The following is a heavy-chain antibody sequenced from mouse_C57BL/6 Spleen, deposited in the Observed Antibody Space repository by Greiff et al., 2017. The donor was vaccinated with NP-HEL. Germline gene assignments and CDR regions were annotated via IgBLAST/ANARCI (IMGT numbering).Heavy chain of an antibody. CDR3: TKLGGYYEGGAMDY. J-gene: IGHJ4*01. Sequence: EVQLQQSGTVLARPGASVKMSCKTSGYTFTSYWMHWVKQRPGQGLEWIGAIYPGNSDTSYNQKFKGKAKLTAVTSASTAYTELSSLTNEDSAVYYCTKLGGYYEGGAMDYWGQGTSVTVSS. V-gene: IGHV1-5*01. CDR1: GYTFTSYW. CDR2: IYPGNSDT. D-gene: IGHD2-3*01.